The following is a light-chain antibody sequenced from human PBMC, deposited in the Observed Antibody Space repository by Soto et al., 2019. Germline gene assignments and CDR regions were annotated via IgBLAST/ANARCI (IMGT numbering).Light chain of an antibody. Sequence: DTVMTQSPATLSLSPGERATLSCRASQSVNSNLAWYQQKSGQAPRLLIYGASTRATGIPVRFSGSGSGTEFTLTTSSLQSEDSAVYYCQQYTYWPWTLGQGTKV. J-gene: IGKJ1*01. CDR3: QQYTYWPWT. CDR2: GAS. V-gene: IGKV3-15*01. CDR1: QSVNSN.